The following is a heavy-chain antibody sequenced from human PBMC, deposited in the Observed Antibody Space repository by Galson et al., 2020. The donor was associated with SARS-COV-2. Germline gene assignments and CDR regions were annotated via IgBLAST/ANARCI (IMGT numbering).Heavy chain of an antibody. V-gene: IGHV4-39*01. CDR1: GGSISSSHYY. CDR2: IHYSAST. J-gene: IGHJ4*02. CDR3: ARLLHDNGGYYYMDY. Sequence: SEPLSLTCTVPGGSISSSHYYWGWIRLPPGKGLEWIGSIHYSASTYDNPSLKSQVTLSVDTSNNQFSLKLSSVTAADTTVYYCARLLHDNGGYYYMDYWGQGTLVTVSS. D-gene: IGHD3-22*01.